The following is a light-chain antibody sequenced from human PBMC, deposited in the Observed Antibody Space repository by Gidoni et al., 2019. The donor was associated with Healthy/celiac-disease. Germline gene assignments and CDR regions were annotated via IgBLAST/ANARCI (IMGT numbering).Light chain of an antibody. J-gene: IGLJ3*02. CDR2: GNS. Sequence: QSVLTQPPSVSGAPGQRVTISCTGSSSNIGADYDVHWYQQFPGTAPKLLIYGNSNRPSGVPDRFSGSKSGTSASLAITGLQAEDEANFYCQSYDSSLSGSRVFGGGTKLTVL. V-gene: IGLV1-40*01. CDR1: SSNIGADYD. CDR3: QSYDSSLSGSRV.